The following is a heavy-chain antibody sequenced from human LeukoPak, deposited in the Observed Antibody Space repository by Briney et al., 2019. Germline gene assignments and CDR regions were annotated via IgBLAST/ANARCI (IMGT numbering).Heavy chain of an antibody. CDR3: ARSPTGSGWYYFDY. V-gene: IGHV3-48*03. CDR2: ISSSNSDI. Sequence: GGSLRLSCAASGFTVSSYEVNWVRQAPGKGLEWVSYISSSNSDIYYADSVKGRFTISRDNAKNSLYLQMNSLRAEDTAVYYCARSPTGSGWYYFDYWGQGTLVTVSS. D-gene: IGHD6-19*01. J-gene: IGHJ4*02. CDR1: GFTVSSYE.